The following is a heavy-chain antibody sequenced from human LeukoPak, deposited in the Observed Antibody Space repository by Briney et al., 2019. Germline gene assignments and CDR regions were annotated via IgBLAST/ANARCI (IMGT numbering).Heavy chain of an antibody. CDR1: GFTFSIYG. V-gene: IGHV3-21*01. Sequence: GGTLRLSCAASGFTFSIYGMGWVHQAPGKGLEWVSSISDNGGNTYYADSVKGRFTISRDNAKNSLYLQMNSLRAEDTAVYYCAELGITMIGGVWGKGTTVTISS. CDR2: ISDNGGNT. J-gene: IGHJ6*04. CDR3: AELGITMIGGV. D-gene: IGHD3-10*02.